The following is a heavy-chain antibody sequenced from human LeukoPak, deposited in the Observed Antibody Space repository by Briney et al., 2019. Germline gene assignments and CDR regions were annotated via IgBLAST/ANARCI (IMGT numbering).Heavy chain of an antibody. V-gene: IGHV1-69*13. CDR3: ARVGSAADAFDI. D-gene: IGHD3-10*01. J-gene: IGHJ3*02. Sequence: GASVKVSCKASGGTFSSYAISWVRQAPGQGLEWMGGIIPIFGTANYAQKFQGRVTITADESTSTAYMELRSLRSDDTAVYYCARVGSAADAFDIWGQGTMVTVSS. CDR2: IIPIFGTA. CDR1: GGTFSSYA.